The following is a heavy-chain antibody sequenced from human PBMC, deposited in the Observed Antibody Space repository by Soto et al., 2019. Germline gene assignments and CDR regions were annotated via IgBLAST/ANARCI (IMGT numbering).Heavy chain of an antibody. D-gene: IGHD6-19*01. J-gene: IGHJ4*02. V-gene: IGHV3-53*01. CDR2: IYSGGST. CDR1: EVSITSKY. Sequence: TLGSLRLSCGACEVSITSKYMSYVRQAPGKGLEWVSVIYSGGSTNYADSVKDRFTISRDIFKNTLYLQMNSLRAEDTAVYYCATAPAYSSGVFDYWGQGTLVTVSS. CDR3: ATAPAYSSGVFDY.